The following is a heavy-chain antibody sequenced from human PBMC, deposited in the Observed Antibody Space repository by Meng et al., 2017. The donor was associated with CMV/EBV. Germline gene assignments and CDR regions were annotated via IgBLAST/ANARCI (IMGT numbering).Heavy chain of an antibody. D-gene: IGHD3-10*01. CDR3: ARDQYYYGSGTSPGIYYYYGMDV. J-gene: IGHJ6*02. V-gene: IGHV3-21*01. Sequence: GESLKISCAASGFTFSSYSMNWDRQAPGKGLEWVSSISSSSSYIYYADSVKGRFTISRDNAKNSLYLQMNSLRAEDTAVYYCARDQYYYGSGTSPGIYYYYGMDVWGQGTTVTVSS. CDR2: ISSSSSYI. CDR1: GFTFSSYS.